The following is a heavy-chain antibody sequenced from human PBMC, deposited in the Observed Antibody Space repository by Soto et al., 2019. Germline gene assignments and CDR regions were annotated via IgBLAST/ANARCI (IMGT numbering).Heavy chain of an antibody. CDR3: ARYMATVTLGNYYYYMDV. CDR2: MNPNSGNT. CDR1: GYTFTSYD. Sequence: ASVKVSCKASGYTFTSYDINWVRQATGQVLEWMGWMNPNSGNTGYAQKFQGRVTMTRNTSISTAYMERSSLRSADTAVYYCARYMATVTLGNYYYYMDVWGKGTTVTVSS. J-gene: IGHJ6*03. V-gene: IGHV1-8*01. D-gene: IGHD4-4*01.